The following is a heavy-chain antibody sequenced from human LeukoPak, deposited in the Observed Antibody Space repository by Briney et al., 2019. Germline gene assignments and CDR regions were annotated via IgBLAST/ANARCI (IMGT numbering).Heavy chain of an antibody. Sequence: PGRSLRLSCAASGFTFDDYAMHWVRQAPGKGLEWVSGISWNSGSIGYADSVKGRFTISRDNAKNSLYLQMDSLRAEDKALYYCAKSWAAGVYYFDYWGQGTLVTVSS. CDR3: AKSWAAGVYYFDY. D-gene: IGHD6-13*01. V-gene: IGHV3-9*01. CDR2: ISWNSGSI. CDR1: GFTFDDYA. J-gene: IGHJ4*02.